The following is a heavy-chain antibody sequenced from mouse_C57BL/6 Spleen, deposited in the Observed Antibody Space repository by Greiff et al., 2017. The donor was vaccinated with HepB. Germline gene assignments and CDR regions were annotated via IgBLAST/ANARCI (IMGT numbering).Heavy chain of an antibody. CDR1: GYTFTSYG. J-gene: IGHJ3*01. V-gene: IGHV1-81*01. CDR3: ARSGGTAWFAY. CDR2: IYPRSGNT. D-gene: IGHD3-2*02. Sequence: VQLQQSGAELARPGASVKLSCKASGYTFTSYGISWVKQRTGQGLEWIGEIYPRSGNTYYNEKFKGKATLTADKSSSTAYMELRSLTSEDSAVYFCARSGGTAWFAYWGQGTLVTVSA.